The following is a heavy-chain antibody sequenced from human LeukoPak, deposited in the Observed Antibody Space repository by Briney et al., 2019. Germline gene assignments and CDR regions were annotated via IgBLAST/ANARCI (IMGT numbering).Heavy chain of an antibody. D-gene: IGHD6-6*01. V-gene: IGHV4-34*01. Sequence: SETLSLTCAVYGGSFSGYYWSWIRQPPGKGLEWIGEINHSGSTNYNPPLKSRVTISVDTSKNQFSLKLSSVTAADTAVYYCARGGYSTSSNYSYYYMDVWGKGTTVTVSS. CDR1: GGSFSGYY. J-gene: IGHJ6*03. CDR2: INHSGST. CDR3: ARGGYSTSSNYSYYYMDV.